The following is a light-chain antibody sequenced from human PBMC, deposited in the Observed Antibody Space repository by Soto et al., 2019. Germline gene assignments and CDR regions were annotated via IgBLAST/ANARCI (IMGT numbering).Light chain of an antibody. CDR1: QSISSY. CDR2: AAS. Sequence: DIQMTQSPSSLSASVGDRVTITCRASQSISSYLNWYQQKPGKAPKLLFYAASRLQSGVPSRFSGSGSGTDFTLTISSLQPEDFATYYCQQSYSTPYTFGQGTKLEIK. J-gene: IGKJ2*01. CDR3: QQSYSTPYT. V-gene: IGKV1-39*01.